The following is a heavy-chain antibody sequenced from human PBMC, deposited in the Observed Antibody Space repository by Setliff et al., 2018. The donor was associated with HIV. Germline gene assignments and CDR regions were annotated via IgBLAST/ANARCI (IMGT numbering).Heavy chain of an antibody. D-gene: IGHD3-10*01. V-gene: IGHV4-34*01. J-gene: IGHJ3*02. CDR2: INHSGST. Sequence: SETLSLTCAVYGGSFSGYYWSWIRQPPGKGLEWIGEINHSGSTNYNPSLKSRVTISVDTSKNQFSLKLSSVTAADTAVYYCARLERSVLSAFDIWGQGTMVTVPS. CDR3: ARLERSVLSAFDI. CDR1: GGSFSGYY.